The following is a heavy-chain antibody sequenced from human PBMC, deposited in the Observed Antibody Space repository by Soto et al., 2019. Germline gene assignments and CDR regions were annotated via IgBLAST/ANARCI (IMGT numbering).Heavy chain of an antibody. J-gene: IGHJ6*02. D-gene: IGHD3-3*01. CDR3: ARVRRITIFGVVTLPYGMDV. CDR1: GFTFSTYW. Sequence: PGGSLRLSCAASGFTFSTYWMTWVRQAPGKGLEWVSYISSSSSTIYYADSVKGRFTISRDNAKNSLYLQMNSLRDEDTAVYYCARVRRITIFGVVTLPYGMDVWGQGTTVTVSS. CDR2: ISSSSSTI. V-gene: IGHV3-48*02.